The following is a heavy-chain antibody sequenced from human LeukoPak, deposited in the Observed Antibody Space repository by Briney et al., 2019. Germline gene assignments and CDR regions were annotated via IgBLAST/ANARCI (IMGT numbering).Heavy chain of an antibody. V-gene: IGHV4-34*01. CDR3: ARVLRFLEWLLYWDYFDY. CDR1: GGSFSGYY. Sequence: SETLSLTCAVYGGSFSGYYWSWIRQPPGKGLEWIGEINHNGSTNYNPSLKSRVTISVDTSKNQFSLKLSSVTAADTAVYYCARVLRFLEWLLYWDYFDYWGQGTLVTVSS. J-gene: IGHJ4*02. CDR2: INHNGST. D-gene: IGHD3-3*01.